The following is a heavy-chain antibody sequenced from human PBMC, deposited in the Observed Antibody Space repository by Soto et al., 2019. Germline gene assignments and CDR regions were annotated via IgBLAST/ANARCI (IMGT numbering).Heavy chain of an antibody. CDR2: ISGSGGST. Sequence: RRLSCAASGFTFSSYAMSWVRQAPGKGLEWVSAISGSGGSTYYADSVKGRFTISRDNSKNTLYLQMNSLRAEDTAVYYCAKDRNYYDSSGYYYVFDYWGQGTLVTVSS. D-gene: IGHD3-22*01. V-gene: IGHV3-23*01. J-gene: IGHJ4*02. CDR1: GFTFSSYA. CDR3: AKDRNYYDSSGYYYVFDY.